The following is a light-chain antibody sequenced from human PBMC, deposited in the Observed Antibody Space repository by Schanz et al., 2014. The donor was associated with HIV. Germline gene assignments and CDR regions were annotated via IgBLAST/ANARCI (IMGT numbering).Light chain of an antibody. Sequence: QSVLTQPPSASGSPGQSITISCTGTSSDVGSYNLVSWYQQHPGKAPKLIIYDVSNRPSGISNRFSGSKSGNTASLTISGLQAEDEADYYCCSYAGSSTLVVFGGGTKVTVL. CDR3: CSYAGSSTLVV. V-gene: IGLV2-23*02. CDR1: SSDVGSYNL. J-gene: IGLJ2*01. CDR2: DVS.